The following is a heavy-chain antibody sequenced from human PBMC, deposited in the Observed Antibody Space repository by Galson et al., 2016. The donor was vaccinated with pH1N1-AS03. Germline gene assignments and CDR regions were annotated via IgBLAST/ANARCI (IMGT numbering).Heavy chain of an antibody. Sequence: LSLTCEVSGYSIRSDCYWGWIRQPPGKGLEWIGSVHHSGATWHNPSLKSRGTISVDTSKNQFSLRVNPVTVADTAVYYCAAPGGGSYSYWGQGKLVTVSS. D-gene: IGHD2-21*01. CDR1: GYSIRSDCY. CDR3: AAPGGGSYSY. V-gene: IGHV4-38-2*01. J-gene: IGHJ4*02. CDR2: VHHSGAT.